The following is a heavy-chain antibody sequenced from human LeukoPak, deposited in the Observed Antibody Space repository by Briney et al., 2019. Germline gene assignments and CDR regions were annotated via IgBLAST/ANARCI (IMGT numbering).Heavy chain of an antibody. CDR3: ARGLTVYDYIWGSYRSRSWFDP. V-gene: IGHV4-34*01. D-gene: IGHD3-16*02. CDR2: INHSGST. Sequence: SETLSLTCAVYGGSFGGYYWSWIRQPPGKGLEWIGEINHSGSTNYNPSLKSRVTISVDTSKNQFSLKLSSVTAADTAVYYCARGLTVYDYIWGSYRSRSWFDPWGQGTLVTVSS. CDR1: GGSFGGYY. J-gene: IGHJ5*02.